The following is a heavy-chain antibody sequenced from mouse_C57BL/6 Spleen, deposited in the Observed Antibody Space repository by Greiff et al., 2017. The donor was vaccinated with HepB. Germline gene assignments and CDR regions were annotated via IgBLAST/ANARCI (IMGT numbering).Heavy chain of an antibody. J-gene: IGHJ2*01. CDR1: RYTFTNYW. D-gene: IGHD6-2*01. Sequence: QVQLQQSGAELVRPGTSVKMSCKASRYTFTNYWIGWAKQRPGHGLEWIGDIYPGGGYTNYNEKFKGKATLTADKSSSTAYMQFSSLTSEDSAIYYCARSESPYYFDYWGQGTTLTVSS. CDR2: IYPGGGYT. V-gene: IGHV1-63*01. CDR3: ARSESPYYFDY.